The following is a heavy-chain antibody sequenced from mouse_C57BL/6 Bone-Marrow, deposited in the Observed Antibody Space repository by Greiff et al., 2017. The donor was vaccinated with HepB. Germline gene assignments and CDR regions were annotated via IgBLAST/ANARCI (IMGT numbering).Heavy chain of an antibody. V-gene: IGHV14-4*01. CDR3: TTGDGYLYYFDY. J-gene: IGHJ2*01. Sequence: EVQLVESGAELVRPGASVKLSCTASGFNIKDDYMHWVKQRPEQGLEWIGWIDPENGDTEYASKFQGKATITADTSSNTAYLQLSSLTSEDTAVYYCTTGDGYLYYFDYWGQGTTLTVSS. CDR1: GFNIKDDY. CDR2: IDPENGDT. D-gene: IGHD2-3*01.